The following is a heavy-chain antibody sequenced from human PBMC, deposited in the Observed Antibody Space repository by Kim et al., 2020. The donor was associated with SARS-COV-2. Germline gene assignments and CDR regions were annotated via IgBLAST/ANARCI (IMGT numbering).Heavy chain of an antibody. Sequence: GGSLRLSCAASGFTFSNYHMNWVRQAPGKGLEWVSYISSSSTTIFYADSVKGRFTISRDNAKNSLFLQVNSLRDEDTAVYYCARDRGYGDYSGYYYYGMDVWGQGTTVTVSS. CDR2: ISSSSTTI. D-gene: IGHD4-17*01. CDR1: GFTFSNYH. V-gene: IGHV3-48*02. CDR3: ARDRGYGDYSGYYYYGMDV. J-gene: IGHJ6*02.